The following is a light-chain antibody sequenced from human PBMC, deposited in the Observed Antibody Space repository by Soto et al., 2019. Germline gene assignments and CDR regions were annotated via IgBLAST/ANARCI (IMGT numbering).Light chain of an antibody. V-gene: IGKV1-5*01. CDR1: QSISSW. CDR2: DAS. J-gene: IGKJ2*01. CDR3: QQYNTYSYT. Sequence: DIQMTQSPSTLSASVGDRVTITCRASQSISSWLAWYQQKPGKAPKLLNYDASSLESGVPSRFSGSGSGTEFTLTISSLQPDDFATYYCQQYNTYSYTFGPGTKLEIK.